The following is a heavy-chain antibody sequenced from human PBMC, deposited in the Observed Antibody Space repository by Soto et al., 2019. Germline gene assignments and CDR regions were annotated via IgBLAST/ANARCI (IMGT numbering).Heavy chain of an antibody. CDR3: ASGYSSSWYNAFDI. V-gene: IGHV3-74*01. Sequence: PGGSLRLSCAASGFSFSSYWMHWVRQAPGKGLVWVSRINSDGSSTTYADSVKGRFTISRDNAKNTLYVQMNSLRAEDTAVYYCASGYSSSWYNAFDIWGQGTMVTV. J-gene: IGHJ3*02. CDR1: GFSFSSYW. CDR2: INSDGSST. D-gene: IGHD6-13*01.